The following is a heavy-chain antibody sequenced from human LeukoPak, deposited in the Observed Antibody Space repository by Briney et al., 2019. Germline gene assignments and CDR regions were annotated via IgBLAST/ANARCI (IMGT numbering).Heavy chain of an antibody. CDR3: ARDGVGTAFDL. Sequence: GGSLRLSCAASGFIFRSYPMHWVRQAPGKGLEWVAVVSYDGSGENYADSVNGRFTISRGNSKNTLYLQMNSLRAEDTAVFYCARDGVGTAFDLWGQGTMVTVSS. J-gene: IGHJ3*01. D-gene: IGHD1-26*01. V-gene: IGHV3-30*01. CDR1: GFIFRSYP. CDR2: VSYDGSGE.